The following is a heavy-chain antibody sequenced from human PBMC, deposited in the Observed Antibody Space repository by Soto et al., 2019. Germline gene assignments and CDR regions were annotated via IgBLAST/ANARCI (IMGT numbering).Heavy chain of an antibody. CDR1: GDSISNSRFY. V-gene: IGHV4-39*01. CDR2: IYHTGNA. J-gene: IGHJ5*02. D-gene: IGHD3-22*01. Sequence: SETLSLTCGVSGDSISNSRFYWAWIRQPPGEGLEWIGSIYHTGNAYYNPSLKSRVTISVDTSKNQFSLKLTSVTAADAALYYCARDFFDSSDYTTNWFAPWGQGTLVTVSS. CDR3: ARDFFDSSDYTTNWFAP.